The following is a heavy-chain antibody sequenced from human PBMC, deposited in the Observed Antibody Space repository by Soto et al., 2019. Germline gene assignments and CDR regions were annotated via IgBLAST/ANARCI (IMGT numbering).Heavy chain of an antibody. J-gene: IGHJ4*02. V-gene: IGHV3-30-3*01. Sequence: QVQLVESGGGVVQPGRSLRLSCAASGFSFSISPMHWVRQAPGKGPEWVALITYDGTNKFYADSVKGRVTISRDNSKSTLYLQVDSLSPEDAAVYYCARDPKTSGGQHWAFNYFDSWGQGTLVTVSS. CDR1: GFSFSISP. D-gene: IGHD7-27*01. CDR2: ITYDGTNK. CDR3: ARDPKTSGGQHWAFNYFDS.